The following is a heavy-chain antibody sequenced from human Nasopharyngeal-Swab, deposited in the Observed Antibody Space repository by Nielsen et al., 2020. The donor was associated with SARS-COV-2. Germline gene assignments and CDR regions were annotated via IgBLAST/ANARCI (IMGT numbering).Heavy chain of an antibody. CDR1: GFSLNRYA. D-gene: IGHD2-21*02. V-gene: IGHV3-23*01. CDR2: ISASGRAT. Sequence: GASLKISCVAFGFSLNRYAMIWVRQAPGKGLEWVSGISASGRATYYADSVEGRLTIPRDNSRNTLSLQMNNLRAEDTATYYCARGCDTDCFRVDSWGQGTLVTVSS. J-gene: IGHJ4*02. CDR3: ARGCDTDCFRVDS.